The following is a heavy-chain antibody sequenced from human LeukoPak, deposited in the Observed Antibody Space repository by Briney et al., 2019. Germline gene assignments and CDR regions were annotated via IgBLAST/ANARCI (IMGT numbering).Heavy chain of an antibody. Sequence: TGGSLRLSCAASGFTFDDYGMSWVRQAPGKGLEWVSGENLNGDRTDYADSVKGRFTISRDNASNSLYVQMNSLRAEDTALYYCARGPLTGSMLGDFDYWGQGTLVTVS. J-gene: IGHJ4*02. CDR2: ENLNGDRT. CDR1: GFTFDDYG. V-gene: IGHV3-20*04. D-gene: IGHD7-27*01. CDR3: ARGPLTGSMLGDFDY.